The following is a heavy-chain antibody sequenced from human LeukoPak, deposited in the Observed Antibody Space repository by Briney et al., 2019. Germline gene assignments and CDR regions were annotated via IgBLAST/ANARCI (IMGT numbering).Heavy chain of an antibody. CDR3: AKGVMITFGGPN. J-gene: IGHJ4*02. CDR1: GFTFSSDV. Sequence: GGSLRLSCAASGFTFSSDVMSWVRQAPGKGLEWVSAISGSGGRTYYADSVKGRFTISRDNSKNTLYLQMNSLRAEDTAVYYCAKGVMITFGGPNWGQGTLVTVSS. D-gene: IGHD3-16*01. V-gene: IGHV3-23*01. CDR2: ISGSGGRT.